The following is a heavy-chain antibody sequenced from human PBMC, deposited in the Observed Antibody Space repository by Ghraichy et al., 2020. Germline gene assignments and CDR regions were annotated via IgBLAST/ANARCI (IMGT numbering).Heavy chain of an antibody. CDR1: GFTFSTYA. V-gene: IGHV3-23*01. Sequence: GGSLRLSCAASGFTFSTYAMTWVRQAPGKGLEWVSATSGGGGSTYYADFVKGRFTISRDNSKNTLYLQMNSLRAEDTAVYSCAKVVSWRYFDLWGRGTLVTVSS. CDR3: AKVVSWRYFDL. CDR2: TSGGGGST. J-gene: IGHJ2*01. D-gene: IGHD5/OR15-5a*01.